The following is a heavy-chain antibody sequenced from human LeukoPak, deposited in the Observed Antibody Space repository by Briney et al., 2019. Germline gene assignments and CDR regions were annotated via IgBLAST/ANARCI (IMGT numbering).Heavy chain of an antibody. J-gene: IGHJ6*03. D-gene: IGHD2-15*01. CDR1: GGSISSYY. CDR3: ARGYCSGGSCYDYYYYYMDV. CDR2: IYYSGST. V-gene: IGHV4-59*01. Sequence: SETLSLTCTVSGGSISSYYWSWIRQPPGKGLEWVGYIYYSGSTNYNPSLKSRVTISVDTSKNQFSLKLSSVTAADTAVYYCARGYCSGGSCYDYYYYYMDVWGKGTTVTVSS.